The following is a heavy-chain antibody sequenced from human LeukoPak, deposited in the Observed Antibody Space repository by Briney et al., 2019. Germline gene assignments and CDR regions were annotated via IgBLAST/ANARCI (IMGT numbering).Heavy chain of an antibody. Sequence: PSETLSLTCTVSGGSITSYYWSWIRQPPGKGLAWIGYIYSSESTTYNPSLKSRVTISVDTSKNQFSLKLTSVTAADTAVYYCARRAVAENYFDYWGQGTLVTDSS. CDR3: ARRAVAENYFDY. V-gene: IGHV4-59*08. D-gene: IGHD6-19*01. J-gene: IGHJ4*02. CDR2: IYSSEST. CDR1: GGSITSYY.